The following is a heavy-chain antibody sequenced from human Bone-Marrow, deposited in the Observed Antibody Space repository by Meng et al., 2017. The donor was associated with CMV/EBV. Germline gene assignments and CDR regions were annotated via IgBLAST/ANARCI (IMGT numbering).Heavy chain of an antibody. V-gene: IGHV1-18*01. CDR1: GYTFTSYG. J-gene: IGHJ6*02. D-gene: IGHD2-2*02. CDR3: ARAPRLGGYCSSTSCYTVLGLDV. CDR2: ISAYNGNT. Sequence: ASVKVSCKASGYTFTSYGISWVRQAPGQGLEWMGWISAYNGNTNYAQKLQGRVTMTTDTSTSTAHMELRSLRSDDTAVYYCARAPRLGGYCSSTSCYTVLGLDVWGQGTTVTVSS.